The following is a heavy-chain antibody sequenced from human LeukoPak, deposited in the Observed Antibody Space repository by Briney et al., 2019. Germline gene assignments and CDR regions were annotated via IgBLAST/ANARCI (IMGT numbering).Heavy chain of an antibody. V-gene: IGHV3-66*01. CDR3: AKGMRQLVPPYYYYYYMDV. CDR2: IYSGGST. J-gene: IGHJ6*03. CDR1: GFTVSSNY. D-gene: IGHD6-6*01. Sequence: GGSLRLSCAASGFTVSSNYMSWVRQAPGKGLEWVSVIYSGGSTYYADSVKDRFTISRDNSKNTLYLQMNSLRAEDTAVYYCAKGMRQLVPPYYYYYYMDVWGKGTTVTVSS.